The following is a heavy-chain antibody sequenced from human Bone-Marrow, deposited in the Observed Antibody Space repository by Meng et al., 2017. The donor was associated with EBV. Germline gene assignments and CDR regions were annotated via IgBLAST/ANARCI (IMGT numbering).Heavy chain of an antibody. J-gene: IGHJ4*02. Sequence: QAQLLQSGAELKKPGASVKVSCKVSGYSLNDLSIQWVRQAPGDGLEWMGGFDPEDGETMYAQKFLGRVTMTADTSTDTTYMELNSLRSVDTAVYYCASHGVGVSYWGQGTLVTVSS. V-gene: IGHV1-24*01. CDR3: ASHGVGVSY. CDR1: GYSLNDLS. D-gene: IGHD2-21*01. CDR2: FDPEDGET.